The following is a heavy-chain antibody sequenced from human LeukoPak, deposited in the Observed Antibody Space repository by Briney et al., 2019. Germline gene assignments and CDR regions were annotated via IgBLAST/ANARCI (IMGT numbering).Heavy chain of an antibody. J-gene: IGHJ4*02. D-gene: IGHD1-26*01. Sequence: SVKVSCKASGGTFSSYAISWVRQAPGQGLEWMGGIIPIFGTANYAQKFQGRVTITADKSTSTAYMELRSLRSDDTAVYYCARTRVGATRFDYWGQGTLVTVSS. CDR2: IIPIFGTA. CDR3: ARTRVGATRFDY. CDR1: GGTFSSYA. V-gene: IGHV1-69*06.